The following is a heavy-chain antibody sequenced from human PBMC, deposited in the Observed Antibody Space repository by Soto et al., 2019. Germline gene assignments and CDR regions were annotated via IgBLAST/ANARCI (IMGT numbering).Heavy chain of an antibody. Sequence: GGSLRLSCAASGFTFRSYGMHWVRQAPGKGLEWVAVIWYDGSNKYYADSVKGRFTISRDNSKNTLYLQMNSLRVEDTAVYYCARGWDVLMVYVSGHGMDVWGQGTTVTVSS. V-gene: IGHV3-33*01. CDR3: ARGWDVLMVYVSGHGMDV. CDR1: GFTFRSYG. J-gene: IGHJ6*02. CDR2: IWYDGSNK. D-gene: IGHD2-8*01.